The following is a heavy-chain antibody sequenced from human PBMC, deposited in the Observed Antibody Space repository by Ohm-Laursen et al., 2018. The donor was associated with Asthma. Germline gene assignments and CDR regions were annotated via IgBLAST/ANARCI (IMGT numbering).Heavy chain of an antibody. J-gene: IGHJ4*02. CDR1: GFTFRSYA. CDR2: SGTYFDGGLK. V-gene: IGHV3-30-3*01. D-gene: IGHD3-3*01. CDR3: ARDVMEWYLPAFDF. Sequence: SLRLSCAASGFTFRSYAIHWVRQAPGKGLEWVAVSGTYFDGGLKYYADSVNGRFTVSRDDSKNTLYLQMNSLRPDDTAAYYCARDVMEWYLPAFDFWGQGTLVTVSS.